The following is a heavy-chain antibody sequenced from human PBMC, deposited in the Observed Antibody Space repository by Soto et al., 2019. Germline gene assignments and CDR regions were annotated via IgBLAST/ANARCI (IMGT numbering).Heavy chain of an antibody. CDR2: IYSGGST. J-gene: IGHJ4*02. CDR1: GFTVSSNY. V-gene: IGHV3-66*01. Sequence: GGSLRLSCAASGFTVSSNYMSWVRQAPGKGLEWVSVIYSGGSTYYADSVKGRFTISRDNSKNTLYLQMNSLRAEDTAVYYCARWKAVGPPDYWGQGTLVTVSS. CDR3: ARWKAVGPPDY. D-gene: IGHD6-19*01.